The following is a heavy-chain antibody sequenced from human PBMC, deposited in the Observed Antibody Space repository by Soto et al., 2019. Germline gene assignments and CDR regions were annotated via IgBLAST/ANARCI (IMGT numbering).Heavy chain of an antibody. D-gene: IGHD6-19*01. J-gene: IGHJ6*02. V-gene: IGHV3-7*05. CDR2: IKYDGSEK. Sequence: EVQLVESGGGLVQPGGSLRLSCLASEFTFNTYWMNWVRQAPGRGLEWVANIKYDGSEKNYVDSVKVRFTIARDNAKNSLYLQMNRLRGEDTAVYFCARDWGTPGRGSAVGYYYHYGMDVWGQGTTVTVSS. CDR1: EFTFNTYW. CDR3: ARDWGTPGRGSAVGYYYHYGMDV.